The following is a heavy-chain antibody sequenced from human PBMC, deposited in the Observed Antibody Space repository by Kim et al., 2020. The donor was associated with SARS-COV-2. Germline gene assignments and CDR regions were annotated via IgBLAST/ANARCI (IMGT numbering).Heavy chain of an antibody. CDR3: VRDFDEYDGRNYWEWFDS. J-gene: IGHJ5*01. V-gene: IGHV3-53*01. Sequence: GGSLRLSCAASGFFVSNTYLSWVRQAPGKGLEWVSVIYTGATTYYADSVRGRFTISRDNSRNTVYLQMNSLRAEDTAVYYCVRDFDEYDGRNYWEWFDS. CDR1: GFFVSNTY. D-gene: IGHD1-26*01. CDR2: IYTGATT.